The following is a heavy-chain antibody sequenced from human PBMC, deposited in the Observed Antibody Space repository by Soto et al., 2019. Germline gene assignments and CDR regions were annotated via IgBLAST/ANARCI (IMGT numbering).Heavy chain of an antibody. Sequence: QVQLVQSGAEVKKPGASVKVSCKASGYTFTSYAMHWVRQAPGQRLEWMGWINAGNGNTKYSQKFQGRVTITRDTSASTAYRELSSLRSEDTAVYYCAREGGILWFGELSWFDPWGQGTLVTVSS. CDR3: AREGGILWFGELSWFDP. D-gene: IGHD3-10*01. J-gene: IGHJ5*02. V-gene: IGHV1-3*01. CDR1: GYTFTSYA. CDR2: INAGNGNT.